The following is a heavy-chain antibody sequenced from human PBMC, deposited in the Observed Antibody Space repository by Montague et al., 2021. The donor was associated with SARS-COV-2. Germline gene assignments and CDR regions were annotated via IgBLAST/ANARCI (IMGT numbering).Heavy chain of an antibody. CDR1: GGSVSSGSYY. J-gene: IGHJ6*02. Sequence: SETLSLTCIVSGGSVSSGSYYWSWIRQPPGKGLDRIGYIYYSGSTNYNPSLKSRVTISGDTSKNQFSLKLSSVTAADTAVYYCARDPWRITVFGVVTGYGMDVWGQGTPVTVSS. D-gene: IGHD3-3*01. CDR3: ARDPWRITVFGVVTGYGMDV. V-gene: IGHV4-61*01. CDR2: IYYSGST.